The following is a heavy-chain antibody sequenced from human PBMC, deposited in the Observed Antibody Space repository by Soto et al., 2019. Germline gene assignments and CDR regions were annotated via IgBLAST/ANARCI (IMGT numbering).Heavy chain of an antibody. Sequence: GGSRRLSCAASGFTFSSYEMNWVRQAPGKGLEWVSYISSSGSTIYYADSVKGRFTISRDNAKNSLYLQMNSLRAEDTAVYYCARDGMTIFGVVYYYYSMDVWGQGTTVTVSS. CDR2: ISSSGSTI. J-gene: IGHJ6*02. CDR3: ARDGMTIFGVVYYYYSMDV. CDR1: GFTFSSYE. D-gene: IGHD3-3*01. V-gene: IGHV3-48*03.